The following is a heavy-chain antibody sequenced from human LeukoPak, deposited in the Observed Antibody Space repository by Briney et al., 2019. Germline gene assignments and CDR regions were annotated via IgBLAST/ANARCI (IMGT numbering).Heavy chain of an antibody. CDR1: GFTFRTYA. D-gene: IGHD6-19*01. Sequence: GGSLRLPCVVSGFTFRTYAMSWVRQAPGKGLEWVSAIIGSGGSTYSADSVRGRFTISRDNSKNTLYLQMNRLRAEDTAVYYCAKGSAVADIYFDYWGQGVLVTVSS. V-gene: IGHV3-23*01. J-gene: IGHJ4*02. CDR2: IIGSGGST. CDR3: AKGSAVADIYFDY.